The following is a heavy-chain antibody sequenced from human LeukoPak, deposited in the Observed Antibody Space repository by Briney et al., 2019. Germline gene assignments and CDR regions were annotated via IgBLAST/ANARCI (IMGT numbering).Heavy chain of an antibody. CDR2: IYTSGST. D-gene: IGHD3-22*01. CDR1: GGSISSYY. J-gene: IGHJ6*03. Sequence: SETLSLTCTVSGGSISSYYWSWIRQPAGKGLEWIGRIYTSGSTNYNPSLKSRVTMSVDTSKNQFSLKLSSVTAADTAVYYCARAVRDYYDSSGYYYDYYYYYMDVWGKGTTVTISS. CDR3: ARAVRDYYDSSGYYYDYYYYYMDV. V-gene: IGHV4-4*07.